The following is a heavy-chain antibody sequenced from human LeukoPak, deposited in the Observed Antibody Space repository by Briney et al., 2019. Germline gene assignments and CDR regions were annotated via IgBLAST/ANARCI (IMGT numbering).Heavy chain of an antibody. CDR3: ARDHERYDILTGYYYYYYGMDV. D-gene: IGHD3-9*01. V-gene: IGHV1-69*06. CDR2: IIPIFGTA. J-gene: IGHJ6*04. CDR1: GGTFSSYA. Sequence: SVKVSCKASGGTFSSYAISWVRQAPGQGLEWMGGIIPIFGTANYAQKFQGRVTITADKSTSTAYMELSSLRSEDTAVYYCARDHERYDILTGYYYYYYGMDVWGKGTTVTVSS.